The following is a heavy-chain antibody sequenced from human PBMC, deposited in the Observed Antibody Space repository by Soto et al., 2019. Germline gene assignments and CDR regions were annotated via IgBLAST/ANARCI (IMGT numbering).Heavy chain of an antibody. V-gene: IGHV1-2*04. CDR2: INPNSGGT. J-gene: IGHJ6*02. Sequence: QVQLVQSGAEVRKPGASVKVSCKASGYTFIDYYIYWVRQAPGQGLDWMGWINPNSGGTNYAQKFQGWVTMTSDTSISTAYMELSRLTSDDTAVYYCARTLRYNNSPNEYYNMDVWGQGTSVTVSS. CDR3: ARTLRYNNSPNEYYNMDV. CDR1: GYTFIDYY. D-gene: IGHD1-20*01.